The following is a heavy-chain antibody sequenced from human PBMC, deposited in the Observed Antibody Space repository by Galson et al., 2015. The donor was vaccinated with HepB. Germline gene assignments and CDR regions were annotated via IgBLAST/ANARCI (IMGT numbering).Heavy chain of an antibody. CDR2: INAGNGNT. CDR1: GYTFTSYA. CDR3: ARETAQGPGFDP. Sequence: SVKVSCKASGYTFTSYAMHWVRQAPGQRLEWMGWINAGNGNTKYSQKFQGRVTITRDTSASTAYMELSSLRSEDTAVYYCARETAQGPGFDPWGQGTLVTVSS. V-gene: IGHV1-3*01. J-gene: IGHJ5*02.